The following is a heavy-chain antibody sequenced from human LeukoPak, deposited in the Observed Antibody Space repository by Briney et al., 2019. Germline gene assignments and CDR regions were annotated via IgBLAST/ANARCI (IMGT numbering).Heavy chain of an antibody. CDR2: VNHSGST. Sequence: SETLSLTCAVYGGSFSGYYWSWIRQPPGKGLEWIGEVNHSGSTNYNPSLKSRVTISVDTSKNQFSLKLSSVTAADTAVYYCARAPLLRYFEYWGQGTLVTVSS. V-gene: IGHV4-34*01. CDR3: ARAPLLRYFEY. D-gene: IGHD3-9*01. J-gene: IGHJ4*02. CDR1: GGSFSGYY.